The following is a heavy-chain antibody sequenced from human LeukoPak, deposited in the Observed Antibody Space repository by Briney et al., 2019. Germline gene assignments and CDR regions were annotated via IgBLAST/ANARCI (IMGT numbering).Heavy chain of an antibody. J-gene: IGHJ6*02. CDR1: GGSISSSSYY. Sequence: SETLSLTCTVSGGSISSSSYYWGWIRQPPGKGLEWIGSIYYSGSTYYNPSLKSRVTISVDTSKNQFSLKLSSVTAADTAVYYCARHVRYFDWLLSSGMDVWGQGTTVTVSS. V-gene: IGHV4-39*01. CDR3: ARHVRYFDWLLSSGMDV. D-gene: IGHD3-9*01. CDR2: IYYSGST.